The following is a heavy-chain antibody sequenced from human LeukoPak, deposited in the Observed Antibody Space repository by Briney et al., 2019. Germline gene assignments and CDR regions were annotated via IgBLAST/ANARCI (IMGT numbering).Heavy chain of an antibody. CDR3: ARDQVKSNSWHIFTYYYGMDV. D-gene: IGHD6-13*01. Sequence: GGSLRLSCAASGFTFSSYWMSWVRQAPGKGLEWVANIKQDGSEKYYVDSVKGRFTISRDNAKNSLYLQMNSLRAEDTAVYYCARDQVKSNSWHIFTYYYGMDVWGQGTTVTVSS. J-gene: IGHJ6*02. CDR1: GFTFSSYW. V-gene: IGHV3-7*01. CDR2: IKQDGSEK.